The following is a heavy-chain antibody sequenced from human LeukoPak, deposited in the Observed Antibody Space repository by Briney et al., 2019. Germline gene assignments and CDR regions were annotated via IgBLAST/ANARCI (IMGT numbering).Heavy chain of an antibody. V-gene: IGHV4-39*07. J-gene: IGHJ5*02. D-gene: IGHD3-10*01. Sequence: SETLSLTCTVSGGSISSGDYYWSWIRQPPGKGLEWIGEINHSGSTNYNPSLKSRVTISVDTSKNQFSLKLSSVTAADTAVYYCARGRGSGSWFDPWGQGTLVTVSS. CDR3: ARGRGSGSWFDP. CDR2: INHSGST. CDR1: GGSISSGDYY.